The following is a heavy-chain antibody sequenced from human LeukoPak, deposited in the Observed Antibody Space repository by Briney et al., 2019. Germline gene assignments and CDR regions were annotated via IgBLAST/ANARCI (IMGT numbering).Heavy chain of an antibody. CDR3: ARVEYSSGWFIDY. CDR2: ISTDSGHI. J-gene: IGHJ4*02. CDR1: GFTFSSYG. V-gene: IGHV3-21*01. D-gene: IGHD6-19*01. Sequence: PGGSLRLSCAASGFTFSSYGMYWVRQAPGKGLEWVASISTDSGHIYYGDSVKGRFAISRDNAKNSLYLQMNSLRAEDTAVYYCARVEYSSGWFIDYWGQGTLVTVSS.